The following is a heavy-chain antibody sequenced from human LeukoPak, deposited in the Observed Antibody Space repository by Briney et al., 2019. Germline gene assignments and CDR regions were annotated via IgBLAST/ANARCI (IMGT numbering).Heavy chain of an antibody. J-gene: IGHJ4*02. CDR2: MFYSGST. CDR3: ARDVLAAPGTFDY. V-gene: IGHV4-39*07. CDR1: GGSISSSSYY. Sequence: PSETLSLTCTVSGGSISSSSYYWGWIRQPPGRGLEYIGSMFYSGSTYYNPSLKSRVTISLDTSKNQFSLKLSSVTAADTAVYYCARDVLAAPGTFDYWGQGALVTVSS. D-gene: IGHD6-13*01.